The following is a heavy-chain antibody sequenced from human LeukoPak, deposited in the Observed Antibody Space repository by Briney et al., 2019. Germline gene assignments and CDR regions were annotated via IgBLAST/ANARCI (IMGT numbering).Heavy chain of an antibody. CDR1: GFTFSSYA. J-gene: IGHJ4*02. CDR2: ISGSGDST. D-gene: IGHD6-6*01. CDR3: AIVSFGIGARY. V-gene: IGHV3-23*01. Sequence: GGSLRLSCAASGFTFSSYAMSWVRQAPGKGLEWVSAISGSGDSTYYADSVRGRFTISRDNPKNTLYLQLNSLRGEDTAVYYCAIVSFGIGARYWGQGTLVTVSS.